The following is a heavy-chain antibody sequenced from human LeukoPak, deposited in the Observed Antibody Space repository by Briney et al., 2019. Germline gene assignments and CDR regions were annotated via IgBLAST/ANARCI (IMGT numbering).Heavy chain of an antibody. Sequence: GGSLRLSCAASGFTFSSYAMSWVRQAPGKGLEWVSAISVSGGSTYYADSVKGRFTISRDNSKNTLYLQMNSMRAEDTAVYYSAGYCSSTSRYEYYYYRMDVWGKGTTVTVSS. D-gene: IGHD2-2*01. V-gene: IGHV3-23*01. CDR1: GFTFSSYA. CDR3: AGYCSSTSRYEYYYYRMDV. J-gene: IGHJ6*04. CDR2: ISVSGGST.